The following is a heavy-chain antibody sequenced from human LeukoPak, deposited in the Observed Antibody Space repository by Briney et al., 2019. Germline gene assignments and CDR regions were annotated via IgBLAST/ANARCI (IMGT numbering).Heavy chain of an antibody. CDR1: GFTFSTYA. Sequence: GGSLRLSCAASGFTFSTYAMSWVRQAPGKGLEWVSGITGSGDSTYYADSVKGRFTISRDNSKNTLYLQVNSLRAEDTAVYYCAKHSSGWVTDYWGQGTLVTVSS. CDR3: AKHSSGWVTDY. J-gene: IGHJ4*02. CDR2: ITGSGDST. D-gene: IGHD6-19*01. V-gene: IGHV3-23*01.